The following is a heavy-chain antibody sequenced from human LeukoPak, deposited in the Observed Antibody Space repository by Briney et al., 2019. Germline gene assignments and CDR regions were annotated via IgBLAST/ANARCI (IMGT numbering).Heavy chain of an antibody. Sequence: PSETLSLXCTVSGGSISSYYWSWIRQPPGKGLEWIGYIYYSGSTNYNPSLKSRVTISVDTSKNQFSLKLSSVTAADTAVYYCARDPGRYSGYDFDDAFDIWGQGTMVTVSS. CDR1: GGSISSYY. CDR3: ARDPGRYSGYDFDDAFDI. D-gene: IGHD5-12*01. CDR2: IYYSGST. J-gene: IGHJ3*02. V-gene: IGHV4-59*01.